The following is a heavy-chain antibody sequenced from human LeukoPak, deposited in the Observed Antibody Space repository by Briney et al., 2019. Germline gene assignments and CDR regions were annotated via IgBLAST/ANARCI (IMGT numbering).Heavy chain of an antibody. J-gene: IGHJ4*02. V-gene: IGHV3-21*01. Sequence: GGSLRLSCAASGFTFSSYSMNWVRQAPGKGLEWVSSISSSSSYIYYADSVKGRFTISRDNAKNSLYLQMNSLRAEDTAVYYCARDRKKWELLGATLYYFDYWGQGTLVTVSS. CDR2: ISSSSSYI. CDR1: GFTFSSYS. D-gene: IGHD1-26*01. CDR3: ARDRKKWELLGATLYYFDY.